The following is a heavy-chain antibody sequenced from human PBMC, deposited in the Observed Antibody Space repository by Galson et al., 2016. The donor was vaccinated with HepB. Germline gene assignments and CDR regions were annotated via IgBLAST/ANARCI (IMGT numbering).Heavy chain of an antibody. V-gene: IGHV3-64D*06. CDR3: VKDQGGTWGAFDI. D-gene: IGHD3-16*01. J-gene: IGHJ3*02. Sequence: SLRLSCAASGFTFSSYVMYWVRQAPGKGLDYVSAISSNGGTTYYADSVKGRFTISRDNSRNTLYLQMSSLTTEDTAVYYCVKDQGGTWGAFDIWGQGTLVTVSS. CDR1: GFTFSSYV. CDR2: ISSNGGTT.